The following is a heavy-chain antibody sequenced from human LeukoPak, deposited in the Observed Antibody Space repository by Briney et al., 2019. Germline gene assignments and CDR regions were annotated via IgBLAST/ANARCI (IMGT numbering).Heavy chain of an antibody. V-gene: IGHV4-39*06. D-gene: IGHD6-13*01. CDR1: GGPISNRDYY. J-gene: IGHJ4*02. CDR3: ARSPGFGSSWYDY. CDR2: IFNSGSFNSGAT. Sequence: PSEPLSLTCTVAGGPISNRDYYWGWIRQPPGKGREWIGSIFNSGSFNSGATYSNPSLRSRMTISMDTPKNQFPLSVSSVTAADTAVHFGARSPGFGSSWYDYWGRGTLVTVSS.